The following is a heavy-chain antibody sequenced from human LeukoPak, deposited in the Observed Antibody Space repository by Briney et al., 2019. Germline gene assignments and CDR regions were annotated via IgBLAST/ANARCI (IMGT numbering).Heavy chain of an antibody. CDR1: GFTFSSYS. Sequence: GSLRLSCAASGFTFSSYSMNWVRQAPGKGLEWVSSISSSSSYIYYADSVKGRFTISRDNAKNSLYLQMNSLRAEDTAVYYCARLGYCSGGSCATVDYWGQGTLVTVSS. J-gene: IGHJ4*02. CDR2: ISSSSSYI. V-gene: IGHV3-21*01. CDR3: ARLGYCSGGSCATVDY. D-gene: IGHD2-15*01.